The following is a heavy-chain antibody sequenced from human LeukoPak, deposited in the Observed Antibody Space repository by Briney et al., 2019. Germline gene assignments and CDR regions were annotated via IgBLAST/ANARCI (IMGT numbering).Heavy chain of an antibody. Sequence: GGSLRLSCAVSGFTFSSYWMGWVRQAPGKRLAWVANINQDGSSKYYEDSVKGRFTISRDNAKNSLYLQMNSLRAEDTAVYYCARDRVADELLWFGELSNYYYMDVWGKGTTVTVSS. CDR2: INQDGSSK. V-gene: IGHV3-7*01. CDR3: ARDRVADELLWFGELSNYYYMDV. D-gene: IGHD3-10*01. CDR1: GFTFSSYW. J-gene: IGHJ6*03.